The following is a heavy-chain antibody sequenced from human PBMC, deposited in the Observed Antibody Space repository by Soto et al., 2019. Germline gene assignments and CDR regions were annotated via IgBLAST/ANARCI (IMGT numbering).Heavy chain of an antibody. V-gene: IGHV3-33*01. CDR1: GFTFRSYG. CDR3: ARGNRYNSGARDY. D-gene: IGHD5-18*01. CDR2: IWYDGRNQ. J-gene: IGHJ4*02. Sequence: QVQLVESGGGVVQAGRSLRLSCAASGFTFRSYGMHWVRQAPGKGLEWVAVIWYDGRNQYYADSVKGRFTISRDNSKNTRYLQMNSLRAEDTAMYYCARGNRYNSGARDYWGQGTLVTVSA.